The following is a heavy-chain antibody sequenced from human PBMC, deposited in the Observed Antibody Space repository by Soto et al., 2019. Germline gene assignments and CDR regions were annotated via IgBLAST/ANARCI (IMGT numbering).Heavy chain of an antibody. CDR3: ARGQRITIFGVVTLGHYGMDV. V-gene: IGHV1-69*13. J-gene: IGHJ6*02. CDR1: GGTFSSYA. D-gene: IGHD3-3*01. Sequence: ASVKVSCKASGGTFSSYAISWVRQAPGQGLEWMGGIIPIFGTANYAQKFQGRVTITADESTSTAYMELSSLRSEDTAVYYCARGQRITIFGVVTLGHYGMDVWGQGTRVTVSS. CDR2: IIPIFGTA.